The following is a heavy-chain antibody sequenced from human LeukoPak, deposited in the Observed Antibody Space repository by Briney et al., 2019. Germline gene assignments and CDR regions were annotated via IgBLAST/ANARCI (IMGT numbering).Heavy chain of an antibody. CDR1: GFTFSDFY. D-gene: IGHD1-14*01. CDR3: AKGHHHMDV. V-gene: IGHV3-11*05. J-gene: IGHJ6*02. CDR2: ITPSSYT. Sequence: NPGGSLRLSCAASGFTFSDFYMSWIRQAPGKGLEWLSYITPSSYTNYADSVKGRFTISRDNAKNSLYLQMNSLRADDTAVYYCAKGHHHMDVGGQGTTVTVSS.